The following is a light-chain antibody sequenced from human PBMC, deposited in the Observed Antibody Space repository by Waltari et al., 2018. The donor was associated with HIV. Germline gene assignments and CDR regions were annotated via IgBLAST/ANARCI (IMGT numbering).Light chain of an antibody. J-gene: IGKJ4*01. V-gene: IGKV2-30*01. CDR1: RSLVYSDGNTY. Sequence: VVMTQSPVSLPVTLGQPASISCRSSRSLVYSDGNTYLNWFQQRPGHSPRRLIYEVSNRDSGVPDRFSGSGSGTNFTLKISRVETEDIGVYYCMHGTHWPPRLTFGGGTKVEIK. CDR3: MHGTHWPPRLT. CDR2: EVS.